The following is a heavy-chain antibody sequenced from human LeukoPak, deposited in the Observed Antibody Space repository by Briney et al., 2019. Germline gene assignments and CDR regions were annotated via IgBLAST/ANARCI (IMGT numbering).Heavy chain of an antibody. J-gene: IGHJ5*02. CDR3: AVGYCSSTSCPNWFDP. Sequence: SETLSLTCAVYGGSFSGYYWSWIRQPPGKGLEWIGEINHSGSTNYNPSLKSRVTISVDTSKNQFSLKLSSVTAADTAVYYCAVGYCSSTSCPNWFDPWGQGTLVTVSS. CDR2: INHSGST. D-gene: IGHD2-2*01. V-gene: IGHV4-34*01. CDR1: GGSFSGYY.